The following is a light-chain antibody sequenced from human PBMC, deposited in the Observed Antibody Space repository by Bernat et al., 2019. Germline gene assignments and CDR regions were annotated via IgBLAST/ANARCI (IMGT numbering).Light chain of an antibody. V-gene: IGKV1-33*01. CDR1: QGINSF. CDR2: YSS. Sequence: VTITCRASQGINSFLIWFQQKPGKSPNPLIYYSSILETCVPSRFSGSGSGTDYTLTISSLQPEDIATYDCHQYDNSPFTFGTGTRLD. J-gene: IGKJ3*01. CDR3: HQYDNSPFT.